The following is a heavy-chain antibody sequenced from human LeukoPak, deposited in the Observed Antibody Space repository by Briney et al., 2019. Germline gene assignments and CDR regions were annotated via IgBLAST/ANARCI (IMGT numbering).Heavy chain of an antibody. J-gene: IGHJ4*02. D-gene: IGHD3-10*01. Sequence: PGGSLRLSCAASGFTFSSYGMHWVRQAPGKGLEWVAVISYDGSNKYYADSVKGRFTISRDNSKNTLYLQMNSLRAEDTAVYYCAKDRNNYYYGSGSIFDYWGQGTLVTVSS. CDR1: GFTFSSYG. CDR3: AKDRNNYYYGSGSIFDY. V-gene: IGHV3-30*18. CDR2: ISYDGSNK.